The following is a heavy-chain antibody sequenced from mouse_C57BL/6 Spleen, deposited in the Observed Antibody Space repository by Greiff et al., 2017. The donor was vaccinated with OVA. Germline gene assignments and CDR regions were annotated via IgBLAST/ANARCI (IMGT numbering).Heavy chain of an antibody. CDR2: ISSGSSTI. D-gene: IGHD1-1*01. Sequence: EVQLVESGGGLVKPGGSLKLSCAASGFTFSDYGMHWVRQAPEKGLEWVAYISSGSSTISYADTVKGRFTISRDNAKNTLFLQMTSLRSEDTAMYYCARDYGSSYYFDYWGQGTTLTVSA. CDR3: ARDYGSSYYFDY. V-gene: IGHV5-17*01. J-gene: IGHJ2*01. CDR1: GFTFSDYG.